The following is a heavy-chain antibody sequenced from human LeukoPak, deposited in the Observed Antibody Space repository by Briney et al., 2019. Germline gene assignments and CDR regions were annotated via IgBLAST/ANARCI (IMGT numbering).Heavy chain of an antibody. D-gene: IGHD3-10*01. CDR3: ARDNSVGDIAWWFDP. V-gene: IGHV1-46*01. CDR2: INPSGSST. CDR1: GYSFTSHY. J-gene: IGHJ5*02. Sequence: ASVKVSCKASGYSFTSHYMHWVRQAPGQGGEWLGLINPSGSSTLYAQKFHGRVTMTRDRSTTTDYMELSSLRSEDTAVYYCARDNSVGDIAWWFDPWGQGTLVTVSS.